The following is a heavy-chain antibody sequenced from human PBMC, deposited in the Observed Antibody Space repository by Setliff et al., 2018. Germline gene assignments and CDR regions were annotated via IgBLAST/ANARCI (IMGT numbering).Heavy chain of an antibody. CDR2: ISPYSGKT. J-gene: IGHJ4*02. CDR1: GYNFITLG. V-gene: IGHV1-18*01. D-gene: IGHD2-15*01. Sequence: ASVKVSCKTSGYNFITLGINWVRQAPGQGLDLVGWISPYSGKTDYAQKFQDRVIMTIDSATTTAYMELKTLTSDDTAVYYCARGRGPDIVVTIPGDYWGQGTQVTVSS. CDR3: ARGRGPDIVVTIPGDY.